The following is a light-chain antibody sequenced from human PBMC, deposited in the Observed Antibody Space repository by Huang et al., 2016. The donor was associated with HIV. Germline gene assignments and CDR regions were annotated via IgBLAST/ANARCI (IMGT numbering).Light chain of an antibody. J-gene: IGKJ2*01. CDR3: QQYYSPPYT. CDR2: LAS. V-gene: IGKV4-1*01. Sequence: DIEMTQSPDSLTVSLGARAIINCKSSQAVLKHSNKKNYLTCYQQRPGQPPKVLMYLASSRESGVPDRVSGSGSGTDFNLTISSLQPEDLAVYYCQQYYSPPYTFGQGTRLEI. CDR1: QAVLKHSNKKNY.